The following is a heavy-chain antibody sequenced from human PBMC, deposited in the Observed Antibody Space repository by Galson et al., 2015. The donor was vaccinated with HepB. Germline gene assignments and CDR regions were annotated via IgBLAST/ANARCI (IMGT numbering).Heavy chain of an antibody. Sequence: SETLSLTCTVSGDSIRSYYWSWIRQIPGKGLEWIGCIHHTGYTSYSPSLKSRITISADTSKSQFSLKVRSVTAADTAVYYCARESVAYEIVTRYFDLWGRGTLVTVSP. V-gene: IGHV4-59*01. D-gene: IGHD3-9*01. CDR1: GDSIRSYY. CDR3: ARESVAYEIVTRYFDL. J-gene: IGHJ2*01. CDR2: IHHTGYT.